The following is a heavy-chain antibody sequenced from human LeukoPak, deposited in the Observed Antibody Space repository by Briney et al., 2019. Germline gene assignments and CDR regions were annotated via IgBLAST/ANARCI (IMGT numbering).Heavy chain of an antibody. J-gene: IGHJ4*02. V-gene: IGHV3-7*01. CDR2: IKQDGSEQ. D-gene: IGHD6-19*01. Sequence: GGSLRLSCAASGFTFSHYYMSWVRQAPGKGLEWVANIKQDGSEQFYLDSVKGRFTFSRDNAKNALYLQMHSLRAEDTAVYYCAKSRLPYGSASYVRDWGQGTLVTVSS. CDR1: GFTFSHYY. CDR3: AKSRLPYGSASYVRD.